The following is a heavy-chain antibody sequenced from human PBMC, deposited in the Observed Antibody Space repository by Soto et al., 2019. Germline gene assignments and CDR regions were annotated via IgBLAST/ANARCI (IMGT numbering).Heavy chain of an antibody. V-gene: IGHV1-69*06. D-gene: IGHD5-12*01. CDR1: GGTLSSHA. Sequence: QVRLVQSGAEVKKPGSSVKVSCRASGGTLSSHAVSWVRQAPGQGLEWMGGIIPSFGSTKYAQKFQGRVTITVDKSTNTAYMELSSLRSEDTAVYYCARPLEGGYSGNDLHYYYYYGMDVWGQGTTVTVSS. J-gene: IGHJ6*02. CDR3: ARPLEGGYSGNDLHYYYYYGMDV. CDR2: IIPSFGST.